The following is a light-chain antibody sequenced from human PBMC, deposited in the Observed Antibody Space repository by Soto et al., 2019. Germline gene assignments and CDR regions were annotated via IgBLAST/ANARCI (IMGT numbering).Light chain of an antibody. CDR1: STNIGGYDY. V-gene: IGLV2-14*01. Sequence: QSALTQPASVSGSPGQSITLSCTGTSTNIGGYDYVFCYQRHPGKAPKLIIYDVNNRPSGVSNRFSGSKSGNTASLTISGLQAEDEADYYCTSYASGSSHVVFGGGTKLTVL. CDR3: TSYASGSSHVV. J-gene: IGLJ2*01. CDR2: DVN.